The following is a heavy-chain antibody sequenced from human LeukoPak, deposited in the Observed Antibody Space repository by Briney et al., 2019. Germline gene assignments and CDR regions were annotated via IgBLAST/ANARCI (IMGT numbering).Heavy chain of an antibody. CDR3: ARLVWLGESPGSWFDS. CDR1: GDSNTSHF. D-gene: IGHD3-10*01. J-gene: IGHJ5*01. V-gene: IGHV4-59*11. CDR2: IHYSGST. Sequence: SETLSLTCSVSGDSNTSHFWSWIRHPPGKGLEWIGYIHYSGSTKHNPSLKSRLTISTDTSKNQLFLKLNSVSAADAAVYYCARLVWLGESPGSWFDSWGQGTLVTVSS.